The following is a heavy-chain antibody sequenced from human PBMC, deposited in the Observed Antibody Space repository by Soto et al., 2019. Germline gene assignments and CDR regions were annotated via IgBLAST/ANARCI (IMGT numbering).Heavy chain of an antibody. CDR1: GFTFSSYW. J-gene: IGHJ5*02. V-gene: IGHV3-7*01. D-gene: IGHD6-13*01. CDR3: ARDYYSSSWYGFWFDP. Sequence: EVQLVESGGGLVQPGGSLRLSCAASGFTFSSYWMSWVRQAPGKGLEWVANIKQDGSEKYYVDSVKGRFTISRDNAKNSLDLQMNSLRAEDTAVYYWARDYYSSSWYGFWFDPWGQGNLVTVSS. CDR2: IKQDGSEK.